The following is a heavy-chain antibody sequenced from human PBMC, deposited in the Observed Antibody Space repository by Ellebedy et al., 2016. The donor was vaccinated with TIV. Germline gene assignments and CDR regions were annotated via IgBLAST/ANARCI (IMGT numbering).Heavy chain of an antibody. CDR3: ARERILQKMATTPTLGY. Sequence: ASVKVSXXASGYTFTGYYMHWVRQAPGQGLEWMGWINPNSGGTNYAQKFQGRVTMTRDTSISTAYMELSRLRSDDTAVYYCARERILQKMATTPTLGYWGQGTLVTVSS. CDR1: GYTFTGYY. V-gene: IGHV1-2*02. J-gene: IGHJ4*02. D-gene: IGHD5-24*01. CDR2: INPNSGGT.